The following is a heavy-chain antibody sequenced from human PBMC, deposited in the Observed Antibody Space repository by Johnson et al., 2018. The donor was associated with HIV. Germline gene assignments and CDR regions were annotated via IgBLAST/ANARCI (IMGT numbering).Heavy chain of an antibody. J-gene: IGHJ3*02. CDR1: GFTVSSNY. D-gene: IGHD1-26*01. CDR3: ARESANSGRYSGAFDI. Sequence: VQLVESGGGLIQPGGSLRLSCAASGFTVSSNYMSWVRQAPGQGLEWASVIYSGGTTYYADSVKGRFTISRDNSKNTLYLQMNSLRAEDTAVYYCARESANSGRYSGAFDIWGQGTMVTVSS. CDR2: IYSGGTT. V-gene: IGHV3-53*01.